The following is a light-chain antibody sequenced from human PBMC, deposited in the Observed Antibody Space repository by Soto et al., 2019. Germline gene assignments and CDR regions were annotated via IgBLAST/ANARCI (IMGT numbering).Light chain of an antibody. CDR3: QEHDSYPIT. CDR2: EAS. Sequence: DIQLTQSPSFLSASVGDRVTITCRASQGISSFLAWYQEKPGEAPKLLIYEASTLQSGVRSRFSGSGSGTDFTSTISSLQTEDFVTYDCQEHDSYPITFGQGTLL. V-gene: IGKV1-9*01. J-gene: IGKJ5*01. CDR1: QGISSF.